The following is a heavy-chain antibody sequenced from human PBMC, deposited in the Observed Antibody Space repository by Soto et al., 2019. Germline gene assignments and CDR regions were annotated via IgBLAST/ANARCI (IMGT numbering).Heavy chain of an antibody. CDR3: ARRLLSGWYPRFDY. CDR2: IYYSGST. J-gene: IGHJ4*02. CDR1: GGSISSSSYY. D-gene: IGHD6-19*01. Sequence: QLQLQESGPGLVKPSETLSLTCTVSGGSISSSSYYWGWIRQPPGKGLEWIGSIYYSGSTYYNPSLKSRVTISVDTSKNQFSLKLSSVTAADTAVYYCARRLLSGWYPRFDYWGQGTLVTVSS. V-gene: IGHV4-39*01.